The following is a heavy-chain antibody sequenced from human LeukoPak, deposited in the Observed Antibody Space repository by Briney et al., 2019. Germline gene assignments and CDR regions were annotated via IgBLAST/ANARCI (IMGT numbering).Heavy chain of an antibody. J-gene: IGHJ6*02. CDR3: ARGLHSSSYGYGMDF. D-gene: IGHD2-2*01. Sequence: SVKVSCKISGGPFIGHGISWVRQAPGEGLEWMGGITAIYETANYAERFQGRVTMTADESTSTFYMELSSLRSEDTAVYYCARGLHSSSYGYGMDFWGQGTSVTVSS. V-gene: IGHV1-69*13. CDR1: GGPFIGHG. CDR2: ITAIYETA.